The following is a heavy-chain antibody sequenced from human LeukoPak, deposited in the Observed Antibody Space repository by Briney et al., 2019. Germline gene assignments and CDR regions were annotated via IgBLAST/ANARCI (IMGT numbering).Heavy chain of an antibody. CDR2: IIPIFGTA. D-gene: IGHD6-19*01. CDR1: GGTFSSYA. Sequence: GSSVKVSCKASGGTFSSYAISWVRQAPGQGLEWMGGIIPIFGTANYAQKFQGRVTITADKSTSTAYMELSSLRSEDTAVYYCARGGGAVAGTPFGYYYMDVWGKGTTVTVSS. CDR3: ARGGGAVAGTPFGYYYMDV. J-gene: IGHJ6*03. V-gene: IGHV1-69*06.